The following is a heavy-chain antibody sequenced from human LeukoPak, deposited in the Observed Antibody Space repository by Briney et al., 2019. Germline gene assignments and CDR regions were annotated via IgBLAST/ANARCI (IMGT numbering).Heavy chain of an antibody. CDR3: ARDGGYGSGSAL. D-gene: IGHD3-10*01. CDR2: IYYDGST. CDR1: GGSINNYY. Sequence: SETLSLTCTVPGGSINNYYWTWIRQPPGKGLEWIGSIYYDGSTNYNPSLKSRVTISLDTPKNQFSLKLSSVTVADTAVYYCARDGGYGSGSALWGQGTLITVSS. J-gene: IGHJ4*02. V-gene: IGHV4-59*01.